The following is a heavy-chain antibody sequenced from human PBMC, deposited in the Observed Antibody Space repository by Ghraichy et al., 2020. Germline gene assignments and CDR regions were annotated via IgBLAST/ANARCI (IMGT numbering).Heavy chain of an antibody. CDR1: GFTFSSYA. J-gene: IGHJ3*02. D-gene: IGHD6-13*01. CDR2: ISGSGGST. Sequence: GGSLRLSCAASGFTFSSYAMSWVRQAPGKGLEWVSAISGSGGSTYYADSVKGRFTISRDNSKNTLYLQMNSLRAEDTAVYYCAKAYSSSWSDHDAFDIWGQGTMVTVSS. CDR3: AKAYSSSWSDHDAFDI. V-gene: IGHV3-23*01.